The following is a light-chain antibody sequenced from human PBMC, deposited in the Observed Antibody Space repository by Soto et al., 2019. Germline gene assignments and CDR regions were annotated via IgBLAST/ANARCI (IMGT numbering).Light chain of an antibody. CDR2: EVT. Sequence: QSALTQPASVSGSPGQSITISCTGTSSDVGGYNYVSWYQQHPGEVPKLLIYEVTTRPSGVSNRFSGSKSGNTASLAISGLQSEDEADYYCATWDVSLSSPVFGGGTKLTVL. V-gene: IGLV2-14*01. CDR3: ATWDVSLSSPV. CDR1: SSDVGGYNY. J-gene: IGLJ2*01.